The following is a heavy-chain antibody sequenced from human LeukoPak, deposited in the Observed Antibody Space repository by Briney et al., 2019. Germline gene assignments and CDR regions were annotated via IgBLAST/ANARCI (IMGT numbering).Heavy chain of an antibody. CDR2: IWYDGSNK. J-gene: IGHJ4*02. CDR1: GFTFSSYG. CDR3: ARASFQRWLQLGGD. Sequence: GGSLRLSCAASGFTFSSYGMHWVRQAPGKGLEWVAVIWYDGSNKYYADSVRGRFTISRDNSKNTLYLQMNSLRAEDTAVYYCARASFQRWLQLGGDWGQGALVTVSS. V-gene: IGHV3-33*01. D-gene: IGHD5-24*01.